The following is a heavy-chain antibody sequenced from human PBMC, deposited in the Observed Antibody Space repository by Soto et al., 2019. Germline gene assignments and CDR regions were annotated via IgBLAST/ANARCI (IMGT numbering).Heavy chain of an antibody. D-gene: IGHD6-6*01. CDR2: IKQDGSVK. Sequence: GGSLRLSCAASGFTFSSFWMNWVRQAPGKGLEWVANIKQDGSVKYYVDSVKGRFTISRDNAKKSVYLQMNSLRAEDTAVYYCAREDGVARPPFDYWGQGTLVTVSS. V-gene: IGHV3-7*01. CDR3: AREDGVARPPFDY. CDR1: GFTFSSFW. J-gene: IGHJ4*02.